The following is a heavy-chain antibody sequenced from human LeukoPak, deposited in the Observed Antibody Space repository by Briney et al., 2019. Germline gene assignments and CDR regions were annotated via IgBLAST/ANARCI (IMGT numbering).Heavy chain of an antibody. CDR2: IHYSARI. V-gene: IGHV4-38-2*02. CDR1: GYSISSGYY. Sequence: SETLSLTCTVSGYSISSGYYWGWIRQPPGKGLEWIGSIHYSARIYYNPSLKSRLTISPDTSKNQFSLKLTSVTAADTAVYYCTREVRSAWASFDPWGQGTLVFVSS. D-gene: IGHD1-26*01. J-gene: IGHJ5*02. CDR3: TREVRSAWASFDP.